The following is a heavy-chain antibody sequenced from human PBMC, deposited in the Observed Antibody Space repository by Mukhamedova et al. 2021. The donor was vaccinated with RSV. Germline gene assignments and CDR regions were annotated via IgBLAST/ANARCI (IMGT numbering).Heavy chain of an antibody. D-gene: IGHD2/OR15-2a*01. V-gene: IGHV1-69*10. CDR3: ARVLDGKLYFPYYYYYGMEV. J-gene: IGHJ6*01. CDR1: YA. CDR2: IIPILGIA. Sequence: YAISWVRQAPGQGLEWMGGIIPILGIANYAQKFQGRVTITADKSTSTAYMELSSLRSEDTAVYYCARVLDGKLYFPYYYYYGMEV.